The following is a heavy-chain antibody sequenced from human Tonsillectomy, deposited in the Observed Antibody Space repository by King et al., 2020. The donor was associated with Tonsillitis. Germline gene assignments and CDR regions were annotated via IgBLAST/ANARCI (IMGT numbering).Heavy chain of an antibody. CDR2: ISYDGSNK. CDR1: GFTFSSYG. D-gene: IGHD3-10*01. CDR3: AKDFYGSGSYYPFYY. Sequence: VQLVESGGGVVQPGRSLRLSCAASGFTFSSYGMHWVRQAPGKGLEWVAVISYDGSNKYYADSVKGRFTISRDNSKNTLYLQMNSLRAEDTAVYYCAKDFYGSGSYYPFYYWGQGTLVTVSS. J-gene: IGHJ4*02. V-gene: IGHV3-30*18.